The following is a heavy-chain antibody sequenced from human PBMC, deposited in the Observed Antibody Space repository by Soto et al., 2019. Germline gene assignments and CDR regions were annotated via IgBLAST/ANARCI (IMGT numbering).Heavy chain of an antibody. CDR1: GASISSGDYY. J-gene: IGHJ4*02. CDR3: SSLPDGYTSGLDY. CDR2: IYYTGNT. V-gene: IGHV4-30-4*01. Sequence: QVQLQESGPGLVKPSQTLSLSCTVSGASISSGDYYWSWIRQPPGKGLEWIGYIYYTGNTVFNPSLKSRVSISGDTSKNQFSLKLNPVTAADTAVYYCSSLPDGYTSGLDYWGQGTLVTVSS. D-gene: IGHD5-12*01.